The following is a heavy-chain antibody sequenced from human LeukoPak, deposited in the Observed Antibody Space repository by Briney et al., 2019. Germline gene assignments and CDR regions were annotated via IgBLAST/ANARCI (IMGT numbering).Heavy chain of an antibody. D-gene: IGHD5-24*01. Sequence: KPSETLSLTCGVYGGSFSGYYWSWIRQPPGKGLEWIGEIIHTGSTNYNPSLKSRVTISIDTSKSQFSLRLSSVTAADTAVYYCARYRGRNGSNYYFDSWGQGILVTVS. CDR2: IIHTGST. CDR3: ARYRGRNGSNYYFDS. V-gene: IGHV4-34*12. CDR1: GGSFSGYY. J-gene: IGHJ4*02.